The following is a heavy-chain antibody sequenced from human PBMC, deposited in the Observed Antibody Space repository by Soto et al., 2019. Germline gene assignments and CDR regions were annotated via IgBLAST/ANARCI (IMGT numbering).Heavy chain of an antibody. Sequence: QITLKESGPPLLKPTQTLTLPCTFSGFSLSSFAVGVNWIRQPPGKAPEWLAPIYWNDDNHYSPSLRNRLTVTQDTSKNQVGLTITDVDPVDTASYYFAHVSGWLSDYWVHGTLV. J-gene: IGHJ4*01. CDR1: GFSLSSFAVG. D-gene: IGHD6-19*01. V-gene: IGHV2-5*01. CDR2: IYWNDDN. CDR3: AHVSGWLSDY.